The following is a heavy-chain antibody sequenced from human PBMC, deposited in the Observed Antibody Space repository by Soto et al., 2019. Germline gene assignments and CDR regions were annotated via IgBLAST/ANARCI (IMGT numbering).Heavy chain of an antibody. Sequence: QVQLVQSGAEVKKPGASVKVSCKASGYTFTSCFMHWVRQAPGQGLEWVGIINPSGGSPTYAQNFQGRVTMTTDTSTSTVYMELSSLRSEDTAMYYCAREYSSSHDYWGQGTLVTVSS. J-gene: IGHJ4*02. CDR2: INPSGGSP. V-gene: IGHV1-46*01. CDR3: AREYSSSHDY. CDR1: GYTFTSCF. D-gene: IGHD6-6*01.